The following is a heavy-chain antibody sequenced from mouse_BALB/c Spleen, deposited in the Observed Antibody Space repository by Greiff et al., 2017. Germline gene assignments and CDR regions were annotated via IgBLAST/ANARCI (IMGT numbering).Heavy chain of an antibody. CDR1: GFTFSSYA. D-gene: IGHD2-10*02. CDR2: ISSGSSTI. CDR3: ARQYGNAMDY. Sequence: EVKLMESGGGLVKPGGSLKLSCAASGFTFSSYAMSWVRQSPEKRLEWVAEISSGSSTIYYADTVKGRFTISRDNPKNTLFLQMTSLRSEDTAMYYCARQYGNAMDYWGQGTSVTVSS. V-gene: IGHV5-17*02. J-gene: IGHJ4*01.